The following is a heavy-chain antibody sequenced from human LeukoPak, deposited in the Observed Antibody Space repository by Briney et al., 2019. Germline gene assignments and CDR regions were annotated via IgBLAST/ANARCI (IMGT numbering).Heavy chain of an antibody. Sequence: SETLSLTCTVSGGSISSGDYYWSWIRQPPGKGLGWIGYIYYSGSTYYNPSLKNRVTISVDTSKNQFSLKLSSVTAADTAVYYCAREVGFDGDDYWGQGTLVTVSS. D-gene: IGHD1-26*01. CDR1: GGSISSGDYY. J-gene: IGHJ4*02. CDR2: IYYSGST. CDR3: AREVGFDGDDY. V-gene: IGHV4-30-4*01.